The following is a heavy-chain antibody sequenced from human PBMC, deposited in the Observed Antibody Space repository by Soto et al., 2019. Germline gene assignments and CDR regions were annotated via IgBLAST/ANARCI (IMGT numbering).Heavy chain of an antibody. CDR1: GFTFSSYG. V-gene: IGHV3-33*01. CDR3: ARGESDSSSWSAEGDY. CDR2: IWYDGSNK. D-gene: IGHD6-13*01. J-gene: IGHJ4*02. Sequence: GGSLRLSCAASGFTFSSYGMHWVRQAPGKGLEWVAVIWYDGSNKYYADSVKGRFTISRDNSKNTLYLQMNSLRAEDTAVYYCARGESDSSSWSAEGDYWGQGTLVTVSS.